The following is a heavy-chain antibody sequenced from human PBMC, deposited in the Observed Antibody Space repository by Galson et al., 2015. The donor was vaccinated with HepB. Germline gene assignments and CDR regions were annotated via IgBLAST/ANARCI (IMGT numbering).Heavy chain of an antibody. CDR3: AKDTVRYGDLEPFDY. V-gene: IGHV3-23*01. CDR2: ISGSGGST. D-gene: IGHD4-17*01. Sequence: SLRLSCAASGFTFSSYAMSWVRQAPGKGLEWVSSISGSGGSTYYADSVKGRFTISRDNSKNTLYLQMNSLRAEDTAVYYCAKDTVRYGDLEPFDYWGQGTLVTVSS. J-gene: IGHJ4*02. CDR1: GFTFSSYA.